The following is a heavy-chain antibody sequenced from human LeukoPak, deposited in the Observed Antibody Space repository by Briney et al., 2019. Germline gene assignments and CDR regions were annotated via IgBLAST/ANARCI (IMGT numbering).Heavy chain of an antibody. V-gene: IGHV6-1*01. Sequence: SQTLSLTCAISGDSVSSNSAAWNRIRQSPSRGLEWLGRTYYRSKWYNDYAVSVKSRITINPDTSKNQFSLQLNSVAPEDTAVYYCARARYSSSSLMDVWGKGTTVTVSS. CDR1: GDSVSSNSAA. CDR3: ARARYSSSSLMDV. CDR2: TYYRSKWYN. D-gene: IGHD6-13*01. J-gene: IGHJ6*04.